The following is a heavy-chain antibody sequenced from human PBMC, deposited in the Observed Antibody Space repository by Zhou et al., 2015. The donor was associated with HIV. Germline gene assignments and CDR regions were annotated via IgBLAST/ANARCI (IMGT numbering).Heavy chain of an antibody. CDR1: GGTFSNYA. CDR3: ARGRWELPLDY. Sequence: QVLLVQSGAEVKKPGSSVKVSCEASGGTFSNYAVSWVRQAPGQGLEWMGWMNTNNGRTGYAQKFQGRVTMTRETSTRTAYMELSSLRSEDTAVYYCARGRWELPLDYWGQGTMVTVSS. CDR2: MNTNNGRT. J-gene: IGHJ4*02. V-gene: IGHV1-8*02. D-gene: IGHD1-26*01.